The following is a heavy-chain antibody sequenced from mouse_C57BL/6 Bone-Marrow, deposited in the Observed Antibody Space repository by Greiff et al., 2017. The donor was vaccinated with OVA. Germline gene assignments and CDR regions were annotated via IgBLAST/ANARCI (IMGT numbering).Heavy chain of an antibody. CDR3: TTPLYYGNDGDY. V-gene: IGHV1-15*01. D-gene: IGHD2-2*01. J-gene: IGHJ2*01. CDR1: GYTFTDYE. CDR2: IDPETGGT. Sequence: QVQLQQSGAELVRPGASVTLSCKASGYTFTDYEMHWVKQTPVHGLEWIGAIDPETGGTAYNQKFKGKAILTADKSSSTAYMELRSLTSEDSAVYYCTTPLYYGNDGDYWGQGTTLTVSS.